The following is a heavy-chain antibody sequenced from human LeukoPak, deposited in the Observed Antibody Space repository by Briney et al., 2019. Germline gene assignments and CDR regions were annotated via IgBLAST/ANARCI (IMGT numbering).Heavy chain of an antibody. CDR1: GGSFSGYY. CDR2: INHSGTT. Sequence: PSETLSHTCAVYGGSFSGYYWGWIRQSPGKGLEWIGEINHSGTTNYNPSLKSRVTISVDTSKNQLSLRLSSVTAADTAVYYCARQAGDYVDYWGQGTLVTVSS. V-gene: IGHV4-34*01. J-gene: IGHJ4*02. CDR3: ARQAGDYVDY.